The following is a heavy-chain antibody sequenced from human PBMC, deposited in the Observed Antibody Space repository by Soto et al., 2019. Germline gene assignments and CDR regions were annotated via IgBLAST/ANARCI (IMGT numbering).Heavy chain of an antibody. Sequence: QVQLQQWGAGLLKPSETLSLTCAVYGGSFSGYYWSWIRQPPGKGLEWLGEINHSASTNYTPSLKRRVTISVDTSKNQFSRKLSSFTAADTAVYDCGRGRAWLRFVTVAGVYFDYWGQGTLVTVSS. V-gene: IGHV4-34*01. J-gene: IGHJ4*02. CDR3: GRGRAWLRFVTVAGVYFDY. D-gene: IGHD5-12*01. CDR2: INHSAST. CDR1: GGSFSGYY.